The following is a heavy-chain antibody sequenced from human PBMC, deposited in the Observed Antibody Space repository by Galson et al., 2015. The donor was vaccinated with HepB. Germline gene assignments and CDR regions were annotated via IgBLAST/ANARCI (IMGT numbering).Heavy chain of an antibody. V-gene: IGHV3-48*02. J-gene: IGHJ6*02. Sequence: SLRLSCAASGFTFSSYSLNRVRQAPGQGLEWVSYLSSSSSNIYYADSVKGRFTISRDNAKNSLYLQMNSLRHEDTAVYYCARDGIAVAGHYYYYYYGMDVWGQGTTVTVSS. CDR1: GFTFSSYS. CDR3: ARDGIAVAGHYYYYYYGMDV. D-gene: IGHD6-19*01. CDR2: LSSSSSNI.